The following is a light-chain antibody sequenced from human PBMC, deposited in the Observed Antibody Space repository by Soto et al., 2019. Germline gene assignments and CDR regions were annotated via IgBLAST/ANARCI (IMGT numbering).Light chain of an antibody. J-gene: IGKJ1*01. CDR3: QQYNSYSLT. V-gene: IGKV1-5*01. CDR2: DAS. Sequence: DIQMTRSPSTLSASVGDRVTITCRASQSISSWLAWYQQKPGKAPKLLIYDASSLESGVPSRFSGSGSGTEFTLTISSLQPDDFATYYCQQYNSYSLTFGHGTKVDIK. CDR1: QSISSW.